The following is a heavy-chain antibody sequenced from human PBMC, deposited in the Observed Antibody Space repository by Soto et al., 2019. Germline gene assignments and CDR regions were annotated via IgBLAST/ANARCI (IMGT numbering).Heavy chain of an antibody. V-gene: IGHV2-5*02. CDR2: SYWDDDK. D-gene: IGHD1-26*01. CDR3: AHRRGSFDFDY. Sequence: QITLKESGPTLVKPTQTLTLTCTISGFSLPTSGVGVGWIRQPPGEALEWLALSYWDDDKRYSPSLKNRLTITRDTSKNQVVLTMTNMDPVDTATYYCAHRRGSFDFDYWGQGTLVTVSS. CDR1: GFSLPTSGVG. J-gene: IGHJ4*02.